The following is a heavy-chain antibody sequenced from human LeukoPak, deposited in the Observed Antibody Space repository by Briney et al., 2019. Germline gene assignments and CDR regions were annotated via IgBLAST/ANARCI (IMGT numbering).Heavy chain of an antibody. Sequence: GGSLRLSCAASGFTVSSNYMSWVRQAPGKGLEWVSVIYSGGRTYYAEFVKGRFTISRDISKTTLYLQMNSLTAEDTAVYYCARGLCSGGSCYKYWGQGTLVTVSS. CDR1: GFTVSSNY. J-gene: IGHJ4*02. V-gene: IGHV3-53*01. D-gene: IGHD2-15*01. CDR3: ARGLCSGGSCYKY. CDR2: IYSGGRT.